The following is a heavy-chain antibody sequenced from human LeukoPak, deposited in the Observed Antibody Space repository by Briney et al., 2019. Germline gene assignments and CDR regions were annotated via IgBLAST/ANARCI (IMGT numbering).Heavy chain of an antibody. CDR2: IYYSEHT. CDR1: GDSISSSNYY. Sequence: SETLSLTCTVSGDSISSSNYYWGWIRQPPGKGLEWIGSIYYSEHTYYNPSLKSRVTISVDTSKNQFSLKLSSVTAADTAVYYCARGNIAAVGPRYFDYWGQGTLVTVSS. D-gene: IGHD6-13*01. V-gene: IGHV4-39*07. CDR3: ARGNIAAVGPRYFDY. J-gene: IGHJ4*02.